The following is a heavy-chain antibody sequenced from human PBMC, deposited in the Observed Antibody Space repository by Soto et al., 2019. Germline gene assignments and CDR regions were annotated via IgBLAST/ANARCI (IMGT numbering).Heavy chain of an antibody. J-gene: IGHJ6*02. CDR1: GGTFSSYA. CDR3: AFARGGRGYSGYDPHYYYYYGMDV. CDR2: IIPIFGTA. D-gene: IGHD5-12*01. V-gene: IGHV1-69*13. Sequence: SVKVSCKASGGTFSSYAISWVRQAPGQGLEWMGGIIPIFGTANYAQKFQGRVTITADESTSTAYMELSSLRSEDTAVYYCAFARGGRGYSGYDPHYYYYYGMDVWGQGTTVTVSS.